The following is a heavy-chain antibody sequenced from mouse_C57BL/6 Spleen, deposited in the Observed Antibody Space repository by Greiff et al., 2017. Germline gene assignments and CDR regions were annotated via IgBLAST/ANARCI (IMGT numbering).Heavy chain of an antibody. CDR1: GYSFTSYY. CDR2: IYPGSGNT. CDR3: ARGALVYFDY. D-gene: IGHD1-1*02. V-gene: IGHV1-66*01. Sequence: VQLQQSGPELVKPGASVKISCKASGYSFTSYYIHWVKQRPGQGLEWIGWIYPGSGNTKYNEKFKGKATLTADTSSSTAYMQLSSLTSEDSAVYYCARGALVYFDYWGQGTTLTVSS. J-gene: IGHJ2*01.